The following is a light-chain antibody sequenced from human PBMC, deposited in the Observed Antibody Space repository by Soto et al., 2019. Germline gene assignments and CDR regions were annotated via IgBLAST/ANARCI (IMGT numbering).Light chain of an antibody. CDR2: STS. V-gene: IGLV7-43*01. CDR3: LLYYRCAVL. Sequence: QAVVTQEPSLTVSPGGTVTLTCASSTGAVTTGYYPSWFQQKPGLAPRALSYSTSNKQSWTPARFSGSLLGGKAALTMSGVQPEAEEEYDCLLYYRCAVLLGGGTKRPVL. J-gene: IGLJ2*01. CDR1: TGAVTTGYY.